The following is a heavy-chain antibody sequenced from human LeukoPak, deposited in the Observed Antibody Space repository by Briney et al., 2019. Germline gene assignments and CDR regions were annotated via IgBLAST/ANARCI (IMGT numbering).Heavy chain of an antibody. V-gene: IGHV3-48*03. CDR3: ARVDPYGDYGY. D-gene: IGHD4-17*01. CDR1: GFTFSSYE. J-gene: IGHJ4*02. CDR2: ISSSGSTI. Sequence: GGSLRLSCAASGFTFSSYEMNWVRQAPGKGLEWVSYISSSGSTIYYADSVKGRFTISRDNAKNSLYLQMNSLRAEDTAVYYCARVDPYGDYGYWGQGTLVTVSS.